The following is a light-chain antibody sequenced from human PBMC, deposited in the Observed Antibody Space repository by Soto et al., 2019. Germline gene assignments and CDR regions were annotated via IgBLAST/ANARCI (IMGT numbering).Light chain of an antibody. CDR1: GSNIASNT. CDR2: NNN. V-gene: IGLV1-44*01. J-gene: IGLJ3*02. CDR3: ATWDDSLNGVV. Sequence: QAVVTQPPSASGTPGQGVTISCSGSGSNIASNTVNWYQQLPGMAPKLLIYNNNQRPSGVPDRFSGSKSGTSASLAISGLQSEDEADYYCATWDDSLNGVVFGGGTKLTV.